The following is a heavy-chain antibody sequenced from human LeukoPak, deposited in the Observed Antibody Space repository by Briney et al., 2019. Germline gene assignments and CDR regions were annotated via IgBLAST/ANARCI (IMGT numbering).Heavy chain of an antibody. V-gene: IGHV3-7*01. CDR1: GFTFSTYW. CDR3: ADGDGFDY. CDR2: IKQDGSEK. J-gene: IGHJ4*02. Sequence: AGSLRLSCATSGFTFSTYWMSWVRQAPGKGLEWVANIKQDGSEKYYVDSVKGRFTISRDIAKNSLYLQMNSLRAEDTAVYYCADGDGFDYWGQGTLVTVSS.